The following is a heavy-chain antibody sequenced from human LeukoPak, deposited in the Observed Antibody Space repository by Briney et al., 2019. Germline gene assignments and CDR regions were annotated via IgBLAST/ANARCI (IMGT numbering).Heavy chain of an antibody. J-gene: IGHJ4*02. Sequence: GRSLRLSCAASGFTFSSYAMHWVRQAPGKGLEWVAVISYVGSNKYYADSVKGRFTISRDNSKNTLYLQMNSLRAEDTAVYYCARDFDYWGQGTLVTVSS. CDR3: ARDFDY. CDR2: ISYVGSNK. CDR1: GFTFSSYA. V-gene: IGHV3-30*04.